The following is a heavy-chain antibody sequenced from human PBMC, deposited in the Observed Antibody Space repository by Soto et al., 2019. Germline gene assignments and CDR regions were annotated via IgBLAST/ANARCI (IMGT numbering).Heavy chain of an antibody. D-gene: IGHD5-12*01. CDR2: INAANGNA. J-gene: IGHJ4*02. V-gene: IGHV1-3*01. CDR3: ARDSVREIVATGSYYFDY. CDR1: GYTFTIYA. Sequence: ASVKVSCKASGYTFTIYAIHWVRQAPGQGLEWMGRINAANGNAKYSQKFQGRVTITGDTSASTVYMELSSLRSEDTAVYYCARDSVREIVATGSYYFDYWGQG.